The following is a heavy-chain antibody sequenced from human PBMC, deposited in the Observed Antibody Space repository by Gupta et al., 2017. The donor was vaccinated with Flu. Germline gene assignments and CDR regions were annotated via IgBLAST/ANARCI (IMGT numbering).Heavy chain of an antibody. CDR2: INSDGSIT. Sequence: ELQLVESGGGLVQPGSSLRLSCAVSGVTFSSNWMHWVRQSPGKGLLWVSRINSDGSITYYADSVKGRFTISRDNAKNPLYLPMNSLGGEDTAIYYCVRDKRPCCTNGLCQGWFDPWGQGTLVTVSS. V-gene: IGHV3-74*01. CDR1: GVTFSSNW. CDR3: VRDKRPCCTNGLCQGWFDP. J-gene: IGHJ5*02. D-gene: IGHD2-8*01.